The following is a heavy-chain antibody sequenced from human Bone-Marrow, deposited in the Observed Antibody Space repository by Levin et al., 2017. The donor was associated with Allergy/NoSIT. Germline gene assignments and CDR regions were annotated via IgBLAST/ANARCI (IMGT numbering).Heavy chain of an antibody. CDR1: GFTFSSYW. Sequence: GESLKISCAASGFTFSSYWMSWVRQAPGKGLEWVANIKQDGSEKYYVDSVKGRFTISRDNTKNSLYLQMNSLRAEDTAVYYCARATRRITIFGVVMGRPAYFDYWGQGTLVTVSS. J-gene: IGHJ4*02. V-gene: IGHV3-7*01. D-gene: IGHD3-3*01. CDR2: IKQDGSEK. CDR3: ARATRRITIFGVVMGRPAYFDY.